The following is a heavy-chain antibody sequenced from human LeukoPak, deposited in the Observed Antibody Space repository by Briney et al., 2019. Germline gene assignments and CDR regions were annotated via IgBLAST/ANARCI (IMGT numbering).Heavy chain of an antibody. CDR2: IKSKTDGGTA. CDR1: GFTFSNAW. V-gene: IGHV3-15*01. Sequence: TGGSLRLSCAASGFTFSNAWMSWVRQAPGKGLEWVGRIKSKTDGGTADYAAPVKGRFTISRDDSKNTLYLQMNSLKTEDTAVCYCTTEASIRYYYDSSGYYGWGQGTMVTVSS. J-gene: IGHJ4*02. D-gene: IGHD3-22*01. CDR3: TTEASIRYYYDSSGYYG.